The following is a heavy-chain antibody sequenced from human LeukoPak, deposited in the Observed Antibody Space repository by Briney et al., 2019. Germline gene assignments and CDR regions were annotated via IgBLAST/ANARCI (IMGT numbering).Heavy chain of an antibody. V-gene: IGHV3-21*01. CDR1: GFTFSSYS. CDR3: ARGGVSSTSCYG. CDR2: ISSSSSYI. D-gene: IGHD2-2*01. Sequence: PEGSLRLSCAASGFTFSSYSMNWVRQAPGKGLEWVSSISSSSSYIYYADSVKGRFTISRDNAKNSLYLQMNSLRAEDTAVYYCARGGVSSTSCYGWGQGTLVTVSS. J-gene: IGHJ4*02.